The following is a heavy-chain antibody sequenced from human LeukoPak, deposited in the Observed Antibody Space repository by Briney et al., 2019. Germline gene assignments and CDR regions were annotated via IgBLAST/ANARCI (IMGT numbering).Heavy chain of an antibody. Sequence: GASVKVSCKVSGYTLTELSMHWVRQAPGQGLEWMGGIIPIFGTANYAQKFQGRVTITTDESTSTAYMELSSLRSEDTAVYYCARTRSPGAVFDYWGQGTLVTVSS. CDR1: GYTLTELS. D-gene: IGHD3-10*01. J-gene: IGHJ4*02. CDR2: IIPIFGTA. V-gene: IGHV1-69*05. CDR3: ARTRSPGAVFDY.